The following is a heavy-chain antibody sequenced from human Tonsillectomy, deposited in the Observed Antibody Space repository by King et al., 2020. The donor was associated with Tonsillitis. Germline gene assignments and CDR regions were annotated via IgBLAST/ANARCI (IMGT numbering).Heavy chain of an antibody. CDR2: IHHSGST. D-gene: IGHD6-19*01. CDR1: GDSISSGDYY. J-gene: IGHJ4*02. V-gene: IGHV4-30-4*01. CDR3: ARAKIVDMAVAY. Sequence: QLQESGPGLVKSSQTLSLTCTVSGDSISSGDYYWSWIRQPPGKGLEWIGYIHHSGSTYKNPSLESRVAISLDTPKNQFSLKLTSVTAADTAVYYCARAKIVDMAVAYWGQGTLVTVSS.